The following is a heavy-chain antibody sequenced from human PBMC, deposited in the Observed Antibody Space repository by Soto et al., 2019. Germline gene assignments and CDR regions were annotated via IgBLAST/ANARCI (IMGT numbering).Heavy chain of an antibody. CDR2: VTPNSGNT. CDR3: ARVPTPTYYDFWSGYLYYFDY. J-gene: IGHJ4*02. CDR1: GYTITSYD. D-gene: IGHD3-3*01. Sequence: GASVEVSCKGSGYTITSYDIKSVRQATGQRDEGMGGVTPNSGNTGYAQKFQGRVTMTRNTSISTAYMELSSLRSEDTAVYYCARVPTPTYYDFWSGYLYYFDYWGQGTLVTVSS. V-gene: IGHV1-8*01.